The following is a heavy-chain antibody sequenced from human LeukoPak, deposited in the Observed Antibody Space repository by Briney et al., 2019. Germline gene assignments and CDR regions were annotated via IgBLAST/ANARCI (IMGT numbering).Heavy chain of an antibody. CDR3: ARVQHDTSGYHGALDI. V-gene: IGHV3-20*04. J-gene: IGHJ3*02. CDR1: GFFFDEYA. Sequence: GGSLRLSCAASGFFFDEYAMNWVRHAPGKGPEWVSGINWNGVNTGYADSVKGRFTISRDNAKNSLHLQMSSLRAEDTALYYCARVQHDTSGYHGALDIWGRGTMVTVSS. CDR2: INWNGVNT. D-gene: IGHD3-22*01.